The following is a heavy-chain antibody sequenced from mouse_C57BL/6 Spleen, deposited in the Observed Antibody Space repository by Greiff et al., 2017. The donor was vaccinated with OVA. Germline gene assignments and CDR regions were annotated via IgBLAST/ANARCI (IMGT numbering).Heavy chain of an antibody. D-gene: IGHD4-1*01. CDR1: GFTFSSYA. CDR2: ISDGGSYT. V-gene: IGHV5-4*01. CDR3: ARDGLGRYFDV. J-gene: IGHJ1*03. Sequence: EVQLVESGGGLVKPGGSLKLSCAASGFTFSSYAMSWVRQTPEKRLEWVATISDGGSYTYYPDNVKGRFTISRDNAKNNLYLQMSHLKSEDTAMYYCARDGLGRYFDVWGTGTTVTVSS.